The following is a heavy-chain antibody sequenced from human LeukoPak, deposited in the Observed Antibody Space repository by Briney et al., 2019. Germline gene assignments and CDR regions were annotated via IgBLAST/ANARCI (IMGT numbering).Heavy chain of an antibody. CDR3: SRGAYQLPFNNWFDP. J-gene: IGHJ5*02. CDR2: INPNSGGT. Sequence: GASVKVSCKASGYTFTGYYMHWVRQAPGQGLEWMGWINPNSGGTNYAQKFQGRVTMTRDTSISTAYMELSRLRSDDTAVYYCSRGAYQLPFNNWFDPWGQGTLVTVSS. CDR1: GYTFTGYY. D-gene: IGHD2-2*01. V-gene: IGHV1-2*02.